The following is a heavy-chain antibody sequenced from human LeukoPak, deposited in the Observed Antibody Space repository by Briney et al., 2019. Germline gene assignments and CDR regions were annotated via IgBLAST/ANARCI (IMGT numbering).Heavy chain of an antibody. Sequence: ASVKVSCKASGYIFTGYYTHWVRQAPGQGLEWMGWINPNSGGTKYAQQFQGRVTMTRDTSISTAYMELSRLRSDDTAVYYCARGPGYGLDYWGQGTLVTVSS. CDR1: GYIFTGYY. D-gene: IGHD5-12*01. V-gene: IGHV1-2*02. CDR3: ARGPGYGLDY. J-gene: IGHJ4*02. CDR2: INPNSGGT.